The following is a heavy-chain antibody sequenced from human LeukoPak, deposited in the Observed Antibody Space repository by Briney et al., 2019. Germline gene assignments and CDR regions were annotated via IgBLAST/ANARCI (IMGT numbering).Heavy chain of an antibody. CDR1: GFTFSSYG. CDR2: ISYDGSNK. Sequence: PGRSLRLSCAASGFTFSSYGMHWVRQAPGKGLEWVAVISYDGSNKYYADSVKGRFTISRDNSKNTLYLQMNSLRAEDTAVYYCARTHCSSTSCYRNPYYYYGMDVWGQGTTVTVSS. V-gene: IGHV3-30*03. J-gene: IGHJ6*02. D-gene: IGHD2-2*01. CDR3: ARTHCSSTSCYRNPYYYYGMDV.